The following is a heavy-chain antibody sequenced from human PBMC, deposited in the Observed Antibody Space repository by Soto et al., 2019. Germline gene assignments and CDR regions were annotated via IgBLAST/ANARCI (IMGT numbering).Heavy chain of an antibody. Sequence: ASVKVSCKASGYTITSYGISWVRQAPGKGLEWMGWISAYNGNTNYAQKLQGRATMTTDTSTSTAYMELRSLSSDDKAGYYWARDWESRITMVPTCYYGMDVWGQGTTVTVSS. V-gene: IGHV1-18*01. CDR3: ARDWESRITMVPTCYYGMDV. CDR2: ISAYNGNT. CDR1: GYTITSYG. J-gene: IGHJ6*02. D-gene: IGHD3-10*01.